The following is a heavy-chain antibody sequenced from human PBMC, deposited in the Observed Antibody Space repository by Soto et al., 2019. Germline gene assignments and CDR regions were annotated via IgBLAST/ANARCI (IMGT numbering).Heavy chain of an antibody. CDR3: AIGDRSSWIGNH. CDR1: GGTFSSHA. D-gene: IGHD6-6*01. CDR2: IIPIFETA. V-gene: IGHV1-69*01. Sequence: QVHLVQSGAEVTKAGSSVKVSCKASGGTFSSHAFSWVRQAPGQGLEWVGGIIPIFETANYAQEFQGRVTISADESTNTVIPVLNNLRSDDTAIYFCAIGDRSSWIGNHWGPGTQVTVS. J-gene: IGHJ4*02.